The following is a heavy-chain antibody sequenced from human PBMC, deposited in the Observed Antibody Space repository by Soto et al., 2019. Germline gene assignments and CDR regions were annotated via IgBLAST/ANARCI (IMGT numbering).Heavy chain of an antibody. V-gene: IGHV4-31*03. J-gene: IGHJ5*02. CDR3: ARDSPDGSGTYRWFDP. CDR1: GGSINSGDYF. Sequence: SETLSLTCTVSGGSINSGDYFWTWIRQHPEKGLEWIGYIYHSGSTYYNPSLKSRVTMSVDTSKNQFSLKLSSVTAADTAIYYCARDSPDGSGTYRWFDPWGQGTLVTVSS. D-gene: IGHD3-10*01. CDR2: IYHSGST.